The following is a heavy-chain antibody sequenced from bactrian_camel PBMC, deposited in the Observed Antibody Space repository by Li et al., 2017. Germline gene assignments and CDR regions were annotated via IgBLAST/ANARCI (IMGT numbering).Heavy chain of an antibody. CDR1: RFTASTGC. J-gene: IGHJ4*01. Sequence: QLVESGGGSVQPGGSLTLSCAASRFTASTGCMGWFRQSAGKEREPVATIDSDYSTTYANSVKGRFAISRDNAKNTVYLQMNSLKPEDTAMYYCAAFCSGGYWSFKYWGQGTQVTVS. CDR2: IDSDYST. D-gene: IGHD2*01. CDR3: AAFCSGGYWSFKY. V-gene: IGHV3S53*01.